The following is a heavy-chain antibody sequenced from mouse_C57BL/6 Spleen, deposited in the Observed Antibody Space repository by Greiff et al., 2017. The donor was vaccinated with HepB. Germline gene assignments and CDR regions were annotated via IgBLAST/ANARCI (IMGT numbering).Heavy chain of an antibody. V-gene: IGHV6-3*01. D-gene: IGHD2-4*01. Sequence: EVKLVESGGGLVQPGGSMKLSCVASGFTFSNYWMNWVRQSPEKGLEWVAQIRLKSDNYATHYAESVKGRFTISRDDSKSSVYLQMNNLRAEDTGIYYCTLYDYDGDWYFDVWGTGTTVTVSS. CDR2: IRLKSDNYAT. CDR3: TLYDYDGDWYFDV. J-gene: IGHJ1*03. CDR1: GFTFSNYW.